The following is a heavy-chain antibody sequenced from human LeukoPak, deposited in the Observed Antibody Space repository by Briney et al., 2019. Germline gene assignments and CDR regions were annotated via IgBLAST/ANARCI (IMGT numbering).Heavy chain of an antibody. D-gene: IGHD4-23*01. Sequence: PSETLSLTCIVSGYSSSSSYYWGWIRPPPGKGLEWIGSIYYSGSTYYNPSLKSRVTISVDTSKNQFSLKLSSVTAADTAVYYCARQNHGGNSGTSYYYYYYMDVWGKGTTVTVSS. CDR3: ARQNHGGNSGTSYYYYYYMDV. J-gene: IGHJ6*03. CDR1: GYSSSSSYY. CDR2: IYYSGST. V-gene: IGHV4-39*07.